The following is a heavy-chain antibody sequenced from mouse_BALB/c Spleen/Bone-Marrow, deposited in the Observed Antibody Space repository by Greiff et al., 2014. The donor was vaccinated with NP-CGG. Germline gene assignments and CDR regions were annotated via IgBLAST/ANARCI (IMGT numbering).Heavy chain of an antibody. V-gene: IGHV1-14*01. CDR1: GYTFTSYV. CDR2: INPYNDGT. Sequence: EVQLQQSGPELVKPGASVKMSCKASGYTFTSYVMHWVKQKPGQGLEWIGYINPYNDGTKYNEKFKGKATLTSDKSSSTAYMELSSLTSEDSAVHYCARRQFITTAAWFAYWGQGTLVTVSA. CDR3: ARRQFITTAAWFAY. D-gene: IGHD1-2*01. J-gene: IGHJ3*01.